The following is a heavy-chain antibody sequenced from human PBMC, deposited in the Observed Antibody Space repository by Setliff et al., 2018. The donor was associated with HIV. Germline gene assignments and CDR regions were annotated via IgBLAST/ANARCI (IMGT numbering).Heavy chain of an antibody. CDR3: AKVAHGLVAGTLSYFDY. CDR2: ISWDSGSV. CDR1: GFTFSTYG. J-gene: IGHJ4*02. D-gene: IGHD6-19*01. Sequence: LRLSCAASGFTFSTYGMHWVRQTPGKGLEWASGISWDSGSVAYADSVKGRFTISRDNAKNSLYLQMNSLRAEDAALYYCAKVAHGLVAGTLSYFDYWGQGTLVTVSS. V-gene: IGHV3-9*01.